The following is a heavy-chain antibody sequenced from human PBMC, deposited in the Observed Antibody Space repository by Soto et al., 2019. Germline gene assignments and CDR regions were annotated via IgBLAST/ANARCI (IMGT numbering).Heavy chain of an antibody. CDR1: GVIFITYA. Sequence: QDQLVQSGAEVKEPGSSVRVSCKTSGVIFITYALTWVRQAPGQGLEYMGRVIHMVDKTNYAQKFQGRVTITTERSTSTVYMDLSSLRSDDTAVYFCARAAVRSPASLDRWGQGTLVTVS. D-gene: IGHD4-17*01. CDR2: VIHMVDKT. J-gene: IGHJ5*02. CDR3: ARAAVRSPASLDR. V-gene: IGHV1-69*04.